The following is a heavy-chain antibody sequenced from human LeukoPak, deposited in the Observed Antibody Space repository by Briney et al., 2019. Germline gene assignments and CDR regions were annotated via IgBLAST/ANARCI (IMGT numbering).Heavy chain of an antibody. CDR3: AKVSLRWWGYVGY. J-gene: IGHJ4*02. D-gene: IGHD4-23*01. CDR2: ISYDGSNK. CDR1: GFTFSNYG. Sequence: PGRSLRLSCAASGFTFSNYGMHWVRQAPGKGLEWVAIISYDGSNKYYTDSVKGRFTISRDNSKNTLYLQMNSLRAEDTAVYYCAKVSLRWWGYVGYWGQGTLVTVSS. V-gene: IGHV3-30*18.